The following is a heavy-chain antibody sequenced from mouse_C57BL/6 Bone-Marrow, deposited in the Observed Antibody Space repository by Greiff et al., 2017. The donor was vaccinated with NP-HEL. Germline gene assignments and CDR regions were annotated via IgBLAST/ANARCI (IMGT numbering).Heavy chain of an antibody. CDR1: GYTFTSYW. CDR3: ASGYSNPFAY. V-gene: IGHV1-61*01. D-gene: IGHD2-5*01. Sequence: QVQLQQPGAELVRPGSSVKLSCKASGYTFTSYWMDWVKQRPGQGLEWIGNIYPSDSVTHYNQKFKDKATLTVDKSSSTAYMQLSILTSEDSAVYYCASGYSNPFAYWGQGTLVTVSA. CDR2: IYPSDSVT. J-gene: IGHJ3*01.